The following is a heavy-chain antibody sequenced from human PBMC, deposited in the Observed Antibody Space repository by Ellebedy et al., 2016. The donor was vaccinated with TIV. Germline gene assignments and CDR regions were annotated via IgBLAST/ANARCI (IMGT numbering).Heavy chain of an antibody. J-gene: IGHJ4*02. V-gene: IGHV3-73*01. Sequence: GGSLRLXXVASGFTFSDSHMHWVRQAPGKGLEWIGHIRRKTDNFATAYAASVKGRFTISRDDSRNTAYLQMNSLRSEDTAVYYCTRQTDSCHDYWGQGTLVTVSS. CDR1: GFTFSDSH. CDR2: IRRKTDNFAT. CDR3: TRQTDSCHDY. D-gene: IGHD2-2*01.